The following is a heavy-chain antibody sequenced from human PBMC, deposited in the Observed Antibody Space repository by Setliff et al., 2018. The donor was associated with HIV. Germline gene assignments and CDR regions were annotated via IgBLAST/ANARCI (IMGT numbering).Heavy chain of an antibody. CDR2: INVNSGGT. D-gene: IGHD3-10*01. Sequence: GASVKVSCKASGYLFTGYYMHWVRQAPGQGLEWMGWINVNSGGTKYAQKFQGRVTMTRDTFISTAYMEVSSLRSDDTAVYYCAREGSPIYYFDYWSQGTLVTVPQ. J-gene: IGHJ4*02. V-gene: IGHV1-2*02. CDR3: AREGSPIYYFDY. CDR1: GYLFTGYY.